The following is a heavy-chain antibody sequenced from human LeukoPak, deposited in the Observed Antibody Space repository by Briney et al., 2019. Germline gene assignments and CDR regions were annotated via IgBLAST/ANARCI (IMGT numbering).Heavy chain of an antibody. Sequence: GGSLRLSCAASGFTFSSYSMTWVRQAPGKGLEWVSSISSSSSYIYYADSVKGRFTISRDNAKNSLYLQMSSLRAEDTAVYYCASATYYYDSSGYMYYFDYWGQGTLVTVSS. CDR1: GFTFSSYS. V-gene: IGHV3-21*01. CDR2: ISSSSSYI. CDR3: ASATYYYDSSGYMYYFDY. J-gene: IGHJ4*02. D-gene: IGHD3-22*01.